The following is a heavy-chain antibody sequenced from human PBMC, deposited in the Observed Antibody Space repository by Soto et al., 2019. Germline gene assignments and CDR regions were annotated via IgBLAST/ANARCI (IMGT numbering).Heavy chain of an antibody. CDR1: GDNFNTYG. CDR2: IIPKFATT. CDR3: ARDNPRNRGDY. Sequence: GASVKVSCKASGDNFNTYGIVWVRQAPGQGLECLGWIIPKFATTNYAQRFQGRLTITADESTNTVYMELDGLTSEDTAVYYCARDNPRNRGDYWG. D-gene: IGHD3-10*01. V-gene: IGHV1-69*13. J-gene: IGHJ4*01.